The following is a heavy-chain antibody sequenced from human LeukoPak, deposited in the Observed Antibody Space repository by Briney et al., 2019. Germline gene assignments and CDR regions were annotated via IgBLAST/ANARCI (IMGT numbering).Heavy chain of an antibody. Sequence: ASVKVSCKASGYTFTSYYMHWVRQAPGQGLEWMGIINPSSGSTTYAQKFQGRVTMTRDTSTSTVYMVLSSLRSEDTAVYYCVRSKMAGDYWGQGTLVTVSS. J-gene: IGHJ4*02. CDR2: INPSSGST. CDR1: GYTFTSYY. V-gene: IGHV1-46*01. D-gene: IGHD5-24*01. CDR3: VRSKMAGDY.